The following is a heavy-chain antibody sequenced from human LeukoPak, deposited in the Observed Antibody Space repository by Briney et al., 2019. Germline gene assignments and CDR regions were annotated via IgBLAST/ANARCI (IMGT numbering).Heavy chain of an antibody. Sequence: PGGSLRLSCSASGFTFSSYAMNWVRQAPGKGLEYVSCISSEGGSTYYADSVKGRFTIYRDNSKNTLYLQMSSLRAEDTALYYCVKDRWVDYWGQGTLVTVSS. J-gene: IGHJ4*02. CDR3: VKDRWVDY. D-gene: IGHD4-23*01. CDR2: ISSEGGST. V-gene: IGHV3-64D*09. CDR1: GFTFSSYA.